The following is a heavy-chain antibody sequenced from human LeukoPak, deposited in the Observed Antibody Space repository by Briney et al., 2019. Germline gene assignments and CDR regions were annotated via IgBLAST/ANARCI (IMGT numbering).Heavy chain of an antibody. V-gene: IGHV3-66*02. CDR1: GFTVSSDY. CDR2: IYSGGDT. Sequence: GGSLRLSCAASGFTVSSDYMSWVRQAPGKGLEWVSIIYSGGDTYYADSVKGRFTISRDNSKNTLYLQMNSLRAEDTAVYYCARDRQAYFDYWGQGTLVTVSS. J-gene: IGHJ4*02. CDR3: ARDRQAYFDY. D-gene: IGHD3-16*02.